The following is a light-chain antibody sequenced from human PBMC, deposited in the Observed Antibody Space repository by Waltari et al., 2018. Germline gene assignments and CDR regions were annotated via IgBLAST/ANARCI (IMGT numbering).Light chain of an antibody. Sequence: ELVLTQSPGTLSLSPGERATLSCRASQSVSRDLAWYQQKPGQAPRLLIYAASSRATGIPDRFSGSGSGTDFSLTISRLEPEDFAVYYCQHYVRLPVTFGQGTKVEIK. CDR2: AAS. V-gene: IGKV3-20*01. CDR3: QHYVRLPVT. J-gene: IGKJ1*01. CDR1: QSVSRD.